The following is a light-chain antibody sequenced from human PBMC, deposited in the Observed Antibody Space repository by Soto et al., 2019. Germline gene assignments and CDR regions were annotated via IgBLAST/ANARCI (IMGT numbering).Light chain of an antibody. V-gene: IGLV2-14*01. CDR1: SSDVGGYNY. J-gene: IGLJ2*01. CDR3: SSYTSSRIPV. CDR2: EAR. Sequence: QSALTQPASVSGSPGQSITISCTGTSSDVGGYNYVSWYQQHPGKAPKLMIYEARNRPSGVSTRFSGFKSGNTASLTISGLQAEDEADYYCSSYTSSRIPVFGGGTKLTVL.